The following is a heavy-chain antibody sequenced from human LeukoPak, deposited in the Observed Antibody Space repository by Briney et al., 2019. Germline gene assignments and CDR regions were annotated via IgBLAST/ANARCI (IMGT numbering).Heavy chain of an antibody. CDR1: GYTFTGYY. CDR3: ARGGYCSSTSCHPIFDY. D-gene: IGHD2-2*01. J-gene: IGHJ4*02. CDR2: ISPNSGGT. Sequence: ASVKVSCKASGYTFTGYYMHWVRQAPGQGLEWMGWISPNSGGTNYAQKFQGRVTMTRDTSISTAYMELSRLRSDDTAVYYCARGGYCSSTSCHPIFDYWGQGTLVTVSS. V-gene: IGHV1-2*02.